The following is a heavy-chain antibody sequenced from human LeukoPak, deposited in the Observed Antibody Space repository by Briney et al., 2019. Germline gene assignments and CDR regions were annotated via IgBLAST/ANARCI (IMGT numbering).Heavy chain of an antibody. D-gene: IGHD4-17*01. CDR1: GGSISSDGYY. V-gene: IGHV4-61*08. Sequence: SETLSLTCTVSGGSISSDGYYWGWIRQPPGKGLEWIGYIYYSGSTNYNPSLKSRVTISVDTSKNQFSLKLSSVTAADTAVYYCARGRYGDLPSRDAFDIWGQGTMVTVSS. CDR2: IYYSGST. J-gene: IGHJ3*02. CDR3: ARGRYGDLPSRDAFDI.